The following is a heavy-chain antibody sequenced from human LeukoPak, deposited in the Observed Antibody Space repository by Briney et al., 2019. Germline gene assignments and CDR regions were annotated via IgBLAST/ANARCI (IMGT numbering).Heavy chain of an antibody. V-gene: IGHV4-34*01. D-gene: IGHD7-27*01. Sequence: SETLSLTCTVSGGSISSYYWSWIRQPPGKGLEWIGEINHSGSTNYNPSLKSRVTISVDTSKNQFSLKLSSVTAADTAVYYCARGRRLGNDAFDIWGQGTMVTVSS. CDR3: ARGRRLGNDAFDI. CDR1: GGSISSYY. CDR2: INHSGST. J-gene: IGHJ3*02.